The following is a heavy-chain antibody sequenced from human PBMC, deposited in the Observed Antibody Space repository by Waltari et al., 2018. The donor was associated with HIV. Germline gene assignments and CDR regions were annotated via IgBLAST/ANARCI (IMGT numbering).Heavy chain of an antibody. V-gene: IGHV1-18*01. D-gene: IGHD2-8*01. J-gene: IGHJ6*02. CDR2: VSADAGNK. CDR3: VRGGGTWLYDMYYYQGMDV. CDR1: GFTFTNYV. Sequence: QVQLVQSGPAMKKLGASVKISCRASGFTFTNYVFSWVRQAPGPGLGWLGWVSADAGNKEFARRFKDRVIRTTETSTTTAYLEVRSLRSDDTAMYYCVRGGGTWLYDMYYYQGMDVWGQGTTVTVSS.